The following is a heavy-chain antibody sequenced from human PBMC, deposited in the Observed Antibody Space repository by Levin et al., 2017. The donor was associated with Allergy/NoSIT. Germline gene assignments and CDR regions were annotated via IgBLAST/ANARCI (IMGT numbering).Heavy chain of an antibody. CDR1: GGSFNDYY. CDR2: INHGGGT. V-gene: IGHV4-34*01. CDR3: ARANEEYYAWGSRRLDY. Sequence: SETLSLTCTVSGGSFNDYYWTWIRQPPGKGLEWIGEINHGGGTYQNPSLKSRVSLLVDTSTRQFSLRLTSLTAADPGVYYCARANEEYYAWGSRRLDYWGQGTLVSVSS. D-gene: IGHD3-10*01. J-gene: IGHJ4*02.